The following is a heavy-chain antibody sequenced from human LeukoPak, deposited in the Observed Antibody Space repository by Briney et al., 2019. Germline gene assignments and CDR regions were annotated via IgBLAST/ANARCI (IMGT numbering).Heavy chain of an antibody. CDR2: ITPFNGNT. Sequence: SVKVSCKASGYTFTSYAMHWVRQAPGQRLEWMGWITPFNGNTNYAQKFQDRVTITRDRSMSTAYMELSSLKSEDTAMYYCANSPDSGGLGPWGQGTLVTVSS. V-gene: IGHV1-45*02. D-gene: IGHD3-10*01. CDR1: GYTFTSYA. CDR3: ANSPDSGGLGP. J-gene: IGHJ5*02.